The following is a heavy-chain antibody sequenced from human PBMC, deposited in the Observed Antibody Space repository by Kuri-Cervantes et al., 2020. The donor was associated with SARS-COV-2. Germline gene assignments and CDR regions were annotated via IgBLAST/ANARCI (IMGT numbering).Heavy chain of an antibody. CDR2: IYTSGST. CDR1: GGSISSYY. J-gene: IGHJ4*02. D-gene: IGHD2-2*01. Sequence: SETLSLTCTVSGGSISSYYWSWIRQPAGKGLEWIGRIYTSGSTYYNPSLKSRVTISVDTSKNQFSLKLSSVTAADTAVYYCALGYCSSTSCHPFDYWGQGTLVTVSS. V-gene: IGHV4-4*07. CDR3: ALGYCSSTSCHPFDY.